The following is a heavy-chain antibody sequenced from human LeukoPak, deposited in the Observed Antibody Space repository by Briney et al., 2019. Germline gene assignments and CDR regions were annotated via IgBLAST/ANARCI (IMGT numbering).Heavy chain of an antibody. Sequence: PGRSLRLSCAASGFAFSAYGMHCVRQPPGGGLECVAVIWYDGTNIDYADSVKGRFTISRDNSKNTLYLQMNSLRAEDTAVYYCAKDWRMFTIFGVLDPWGQGTLVTVSS. V-gene: IGHV3-33*06. J-gene: IGHJ5*02. CDR2: IWYDGTNI. D-gene: IGHD3-3*01. CDR1: GFAFSAYG. CDR3: AKDWRMFTIFGVLDP.